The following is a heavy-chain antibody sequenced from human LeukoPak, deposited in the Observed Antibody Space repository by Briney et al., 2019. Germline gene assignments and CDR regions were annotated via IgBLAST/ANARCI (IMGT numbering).Heavy chain of an antibody. CDR1: GFTFSSYW. CDR3: AREGVGDFFDY. V-gene: IGHV3-7*01. J-gene: IGHJ4*02. CDR2: IKQDGSEK. Sequence: GGSLRLSCAAPGFTFSSYWMSWVRQAPGKGLEWVANIKQDGSEKYYVDSVKGRFTISRDNAKNSLYLQMNSLRAEDTAVYYCAREGVGDFFDYWGQGTLVTVSS. D-gene: IGHD3-10*01.